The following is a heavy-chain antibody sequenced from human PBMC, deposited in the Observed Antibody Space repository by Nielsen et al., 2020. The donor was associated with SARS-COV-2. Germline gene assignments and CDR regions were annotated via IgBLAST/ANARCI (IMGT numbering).Heavy chain of an antibody. CDR2: IGTAGDT. D-gene: IGHD2-8*01. CDR1: GFTFSSYD. J-gene: IGHJ6*02. Sequence: GGSLRLSCAASGFTFSSYDMHWVRQATGKGLEWVSAIGTAGDTYYPGSVKGRFTISRENAKNSLYLQMNSLRAGDTAVYYCARDRDIVLMVYAPGSLGMDVWGQGTTVTVSS. V-gene: IGHV3-13*01. CDR3: ARDRDIVLMVYAPGSLGMDV.